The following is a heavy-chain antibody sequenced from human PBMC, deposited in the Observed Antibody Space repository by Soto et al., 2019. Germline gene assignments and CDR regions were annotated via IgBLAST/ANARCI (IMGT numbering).Heavy chain of an antibody. D-gene: IGHD6-13*01. CDR2: SYTSGST. V-gene: IGHV4-4*07. CDR1: VGSISSYY. CDR3: ARDYLRLQQMGRFGWVSYYYGMDV. Sequence: PSESLTRTCTISVGSISSYYWCCIRQPAGPGLEVLGRSYTSGSTNYNPSLKSRVTLSVDTSKNQFSLKLSSVTAADTAVYYCARDYLRLQQMGRFGWVSYYYGMDVWGPWTTATVS. J-gene: IGHJ6*02.